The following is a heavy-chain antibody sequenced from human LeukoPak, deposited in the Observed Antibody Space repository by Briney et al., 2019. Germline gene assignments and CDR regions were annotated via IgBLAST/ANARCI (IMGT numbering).Heavy chain of an antibody. D-gene: IGHD3-16*01. CDR2: INQDGSEI. Sequence: PSGTLSLTCAVSGGSISNGNWWSWVRQPPGKGLEWVANINQDGSEIYYVDSVKGRFTVSTDNAKNSLYLQMTSLRAEDTAVYYCASSWGSAIDFWGQGTLVTVSS. CDR1: GGSISNGNW. CDR3: ASSWGSAIDF. V-gene: IGHV3-7*01. J-gene: IGHJ4*02.